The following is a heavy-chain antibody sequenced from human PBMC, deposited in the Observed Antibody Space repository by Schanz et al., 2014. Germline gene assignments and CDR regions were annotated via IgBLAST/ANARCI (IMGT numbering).Heavy chain of an antibody. CDR2: ISASGDST. CDR3: ARDRQQLVGRIGYYYGMDV. D-gene: IGHD6-13*01. CDR1: GFTFSSYV. V-gene: IGHV3-23*04. Sequence: EVQVVESGGGFVQPGGSLRLSCAASGFTFSSYVMNWVRQAPGRGLEWVSFISASGDSTSYADSVKGRFTISRDNSKNTLYLQMNSLRAEDTAVYYCARDRQQLVGRIGYYYGMDVWGQGTTVTVSS. J-gene: IGHJ6*02.